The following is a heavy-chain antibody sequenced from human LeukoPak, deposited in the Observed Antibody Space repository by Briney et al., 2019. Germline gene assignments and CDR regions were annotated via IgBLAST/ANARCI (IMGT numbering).Heavy chain of an antibody. D-gene: IGHD5-18*01. Sequence: KPSETLSLTCTVSGVSISSSSYHWDWIRQPPGKGLEWIGSIYDNGSTYYSPSLKSRVTISVDTSKNRFSLRLNSVTAADTAVYYCARQVLHTAMDYWGQGTLVSVSS. CDR3: ARQVLHTAMDY. CDR1: GVSISSSSYH. V-gene: IGHV4-39*01. J-gene: IGHJ4*02. CDR2: IYDNGST.